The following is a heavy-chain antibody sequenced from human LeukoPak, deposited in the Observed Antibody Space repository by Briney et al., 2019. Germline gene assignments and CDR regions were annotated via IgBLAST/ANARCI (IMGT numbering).Heavy chain of an antibody. CDR2: ISGSGGST. CDR1: GFTFSSYA. J-gene: IGHJ4*02. D-gene: IGHD3-3*01. Sequence: GGSLRLSCAASGFTFSSYAMSWVRQAPGKGLEWVSAISGSGGSTYYAGSVKGRFTISRDNSKNTLYLQMNSLRAEDTAVYYCAKDDFWSGYSFDYWGQGTLVTVSS. V-gene: IGHV3-23*01. CDR3: AKDDFWSGYSFDY.